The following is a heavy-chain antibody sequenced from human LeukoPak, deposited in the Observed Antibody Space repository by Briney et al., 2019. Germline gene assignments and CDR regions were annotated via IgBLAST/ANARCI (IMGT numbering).Heavy chain of an antibody. CDR1: GGSISSGGYY. V-gene: IGHV4-31*03. D-gene: IGHD4-23*01. CDR2: IYYSGST. J-gene: IGHJ5*02. CDR3: ARGSLDDYGGNSARYNWFDA. Sequence: SQTLSLTCTVSGGSISSGGYYWSWIRQHPGKGLEWIGYIYYSGSTYYNPSLKSRVTISVDTSKNQFSLKLSSVTAADTAVYYCARGSLDDYGGNSARYNWFDAWGQGILVTVSS.